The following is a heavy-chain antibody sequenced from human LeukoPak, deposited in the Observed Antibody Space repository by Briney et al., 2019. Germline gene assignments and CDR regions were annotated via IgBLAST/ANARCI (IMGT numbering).Heavy chain of an antibody. CDR2: ISGSGGRT. Sequence: GGSLRLSCAASGFTFSSYAMTWVRQAPGKGLEWVSGISGSGGRTYYADSVKGRFTISRDNSENTLYLQMNSLRAEDTAVFYCAKDLRTTRSDYYFDNWGQGTLVTVSS. V-gene: IGHV3-23*01. CDR3: AKDLRTTRSDYYFDN. D-gene: IGHD4-11*01. CDR1: GFTFSSYA. J-gene: IGHJ4*02.